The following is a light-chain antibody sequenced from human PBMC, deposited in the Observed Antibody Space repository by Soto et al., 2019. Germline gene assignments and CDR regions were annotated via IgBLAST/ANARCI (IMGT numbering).Light chain of an antibody. V-gene: IGKV3D-15*01. CDR2: GAS. CDR3: QQYNNWPWT. Sequence: EIVMTQSPATLSVSPGERATLSCRASQRVSSNLAWYQQKPCQAPRLLIYGASIRATGIPARFSGSGSGTEFTLTISSLQSEDFAVYYCQQYNNWPWTFGQGTKVEIK. CDR1: QRVSSN. J-gene: IGKJ1*01.